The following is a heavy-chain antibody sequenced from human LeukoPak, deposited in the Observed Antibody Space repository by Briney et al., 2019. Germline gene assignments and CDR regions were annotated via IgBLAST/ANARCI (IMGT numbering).Heavy chain of an antibody. CDR2: ISGSGTST. V-gene: IGHV3-23*01. Sequence: TGGSLRLSCAASGFAFNSYAMNWVRQAPGKGLQWVSAISGSGTSTYYADSVKGRFTISRDNSKNTLYLQMNSLRAEDTAAYYCAKDHSSGWPNYFDYWGQGTLVTVSS. J-gene: IGHJ4*02. CDR3: AKDHSSGWPNYFDY. CDR1: GFAFNSYA. D-gene: IGHD6-19*01.